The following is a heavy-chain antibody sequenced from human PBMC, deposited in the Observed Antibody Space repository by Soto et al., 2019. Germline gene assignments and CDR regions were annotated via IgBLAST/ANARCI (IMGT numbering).Heavy chain of an antibody. J-gene: IGHJ3*02. V-gene: IGHV4-4*02. CDR2: IYHSGSA. CDR1: GGSVSSSNW. D-gene: IGHD2-21*02. CDR3: ARVPGVVVSADDAFDI. Sequence: QVQLQESGPGLVKPSGTLSLTCAVSGGSVSSSNWWSWVRQSPGQGLEWMGEIYHSGSAHYNPSLTSRATISLDKSKNPFSLRLTSVTAADTAVYYCARVPGVVVSADDAFDIWGPGTRVIVSS.